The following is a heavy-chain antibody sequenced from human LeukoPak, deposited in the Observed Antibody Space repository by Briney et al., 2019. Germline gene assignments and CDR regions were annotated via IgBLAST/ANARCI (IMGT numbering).Heavy chain of an antibody. CDR3: ARGQRPNYYDSSGYPDY. J-gene: IGHJ4*02. D-gene: IGHD3-22*01. CDR2: INPNSGGT. V-gene: IGHV1-2*02. CDR1: GYTFTGYY. Sequence: ASVKVSCKASGYTFTGYYMHWVRQAPGQGLEWMGWINPNSGGTNYAQKFQGRVTMTRNTSISTAYMELSSLRSEDTAVYYCARGQRPNYYDSSGYPDYWGQGTLVTVSS.